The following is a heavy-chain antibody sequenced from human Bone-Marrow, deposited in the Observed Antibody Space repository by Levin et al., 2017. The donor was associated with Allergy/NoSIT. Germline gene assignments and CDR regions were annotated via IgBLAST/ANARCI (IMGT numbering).Heavy chain of an antibody. CDR3: AKDRGDGHKLPVGDFPTYYFDY. V-gene: IGHV3-33*06. J-gene: IGHJ4*02. Sequence: PGGSLRLSCTASGFIFSGYAIHWVRQAPGKGLEWVAVIWYDGTHETYGDSVKGRFTISRDNSKKTIYLDMNNLRAEDTAFYFCAKDRGDGHKLPVGDFPTYYFDYWGQGALVTVSS. CDR2: IWYDGTHE. D-gene: IGHD5-24*01. CDR1: GFIFSGYA.